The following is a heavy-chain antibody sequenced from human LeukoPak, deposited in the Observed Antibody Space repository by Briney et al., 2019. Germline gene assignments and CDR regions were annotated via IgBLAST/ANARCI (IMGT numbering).Heavy chain of an antibody. Sequence: PSETLSLTCTVSGDSISSYYWNWIRQPPGKGLEWIGSIYYSGSTNYNPSLKSRVTISVDTSKNQFSLKLSSVTAADTAVYYCARVAATRYYYYYYGMDVWGQGTTVTVSS. CDR1: GDSISSYY. V-gene: IGHV4-59*12. D-gene: IGHD2-15*01. CDR2: IYYSGST. J-gene: IGHJ6*02. CDR3: ARVAATRYYYYYYGMDV.